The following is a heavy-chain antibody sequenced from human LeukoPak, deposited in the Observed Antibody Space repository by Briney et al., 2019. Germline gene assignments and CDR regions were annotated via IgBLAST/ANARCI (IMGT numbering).Heavy chain of an antibody. Sequence: PGGSLRLPCAASGFTFSSYAMSWVRQAPGKGLEWVSAISGSGGSTYYADSVKGRFTISRDTSKNTLYLQMNSLRAEDTAVYYCAKYGSGSYYSIYYYYMDVWGKGTTVTVSS. V-gene: IGHV3-23*01. CDR2: ISGSGGST. CDR3: AKYGSGSYYSIYYYYMDV. J-gene: IGHJ6*03. CDR1: GFTFSSYA. D-gene: IGHD3-10*01.